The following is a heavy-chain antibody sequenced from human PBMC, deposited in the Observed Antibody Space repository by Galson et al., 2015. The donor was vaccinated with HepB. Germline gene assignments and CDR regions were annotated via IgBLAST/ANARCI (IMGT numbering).Heavy chain of an antibody. Sequence: SVKVSCKASGGTFSSYAISWVRQAPGQGLEWMGGIIPIFGIANYAQKFQGRVTITADKSTSTAYMELSSLRSEDTAVYYCARASSAGATVGFDPWGQGTLVTVSS. V-gene: IGHV1-69*10. J-gene: IGHJ5*02. CDR1: GGTFSSYA. CDR3: ARASSAGATVGFDP. D-gene: IGHD1-26*01. CDR2: IIPIFGIA.